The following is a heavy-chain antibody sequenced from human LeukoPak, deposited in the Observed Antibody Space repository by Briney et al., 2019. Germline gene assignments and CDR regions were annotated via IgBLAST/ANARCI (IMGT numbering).Heavy chain of an antibody. J-gene: IGHJ4*03. V-gene: IGHV3-21*01. CDR2: ISSSSSYI. CDR3: ASRIAAAAPFDN. Sequence: GGSLRLSCAASGFTFSHYSMNWVRQAPGTGMEWASFISSSSSYINYADSVKGRFTISRDNAKNSLSLQMNSLRAEDTAVYYCASRIAAAAPFDNWGHGTPVTVSS. D-gene: IGHD6-13*01. CDR1: GFTFSHYS.